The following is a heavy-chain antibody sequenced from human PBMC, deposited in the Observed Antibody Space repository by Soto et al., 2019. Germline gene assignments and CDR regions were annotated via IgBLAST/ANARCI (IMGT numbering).Heavy chain of an antibody. V-gene: IGHV1-18*01. J-gene: IGHJ4*02. CDR2: ISAYNGNT. CDR1: GYTFTSYG. Sequence: ASVKVSCKASGYTFTSYGISWVRQAPGQGLEWMGWISAYNGNTNYAQKLQGRVTMTTDTSTSTAYMELSSLTSDDTAVYYCARDDAGFSGRHYIDYFNYWGQGDLVTFFS. D-gene: IGHD1-26*01. CDR3: ARDDAGFSGRHYIDYFNY.